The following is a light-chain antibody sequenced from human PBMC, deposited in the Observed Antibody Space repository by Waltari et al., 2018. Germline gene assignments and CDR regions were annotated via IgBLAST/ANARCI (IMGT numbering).Light chain of an antibody. CDR2: DVT. CDR1: SSDSVDYDF. J-gene: IGLJ3*02. Sequence: QSALTQPASVSGSPGQSVTISCTGTSSDSVDYDFVSWYQQHPGKAPKLIIFDVTTRPLVVSNRFSGSKSGSTASLTISGLRAEDEADYFCSSYPRTGTWLFGGGTKLTVL. CDR3: SSYPRTGTWL. V-gene: IGLV2-14*03.